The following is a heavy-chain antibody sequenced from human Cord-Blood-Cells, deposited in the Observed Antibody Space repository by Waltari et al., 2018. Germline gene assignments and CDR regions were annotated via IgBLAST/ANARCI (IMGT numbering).Heavy chain of an antibody. CDR3: ARLSGGSGTLDY. CDR2: ISSSGSTI. J-gene: IGHJ4*02. V-gene: IGHV3-48*03. CDR1: GFTFSSYE. D-gene: IGHD3-10*01. Sequence: EVQLVESGGGLVQPGGSLRLSCAASGFTFSSYEMNWVRQAPGKGLEWVSYISSSGSTIYYADSGKGRFTISRDNAKNSLYLQMNSLRAEDTAVYYCARLSGGSGTLDYWGQGTLVTVSS.